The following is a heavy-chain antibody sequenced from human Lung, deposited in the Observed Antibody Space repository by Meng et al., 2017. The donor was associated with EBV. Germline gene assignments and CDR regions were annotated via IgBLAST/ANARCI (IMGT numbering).Heavy chain of an antibody. V-gene: IGHV2-5*02. CDR2: IYGDDEK. D-gene: IGHD6-6*01. CDR3: ARAAARPSDWFDP. Sequence: QITLKESGPTLVKPTPTLTLTCTFSGFSLSTSGVGVGWIRQPPGKALECLAIIYGDDEKRYSPSLESRLTVTKDTSKNQVVLTMTNMVPVDTATYYCARAAARPSDWFDPWGQGTLVTVSS. J-gene: IGHJ5*02. CDR1: GFSLSTSGVG.